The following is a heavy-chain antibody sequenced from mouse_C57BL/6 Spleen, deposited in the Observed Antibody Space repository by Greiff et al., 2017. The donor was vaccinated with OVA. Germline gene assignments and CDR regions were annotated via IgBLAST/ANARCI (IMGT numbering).Heavy chain of an antibody. Sequence: VQLQQSGAELVKPGASVKLSCTASGFNIKDYYMHWVKQRTEQGLEWIGRIDPEDGDTKYAPTFQGKATITADTSSNTAYLQLSSLTSEDTAVYYCARLATATNYYAMDYWGQGTSVTVSS. CDR1: GFNIKDYY. CDR2: IDPEDGDT. CDR3: ARLATATNYYAMDY. D-gene: IGHD1-2*01. V-gene: IGHV14-2*01. J-gene: IGHJ4*01.